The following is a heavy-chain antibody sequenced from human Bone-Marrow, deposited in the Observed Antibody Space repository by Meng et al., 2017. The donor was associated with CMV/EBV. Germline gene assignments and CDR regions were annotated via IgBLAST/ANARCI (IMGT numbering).Heavy chain of an antibody. D-gene: IGHD6-6*01. CDR2: ISWNSGSI. Sequence: SLKISCAASGFTFDDYAMHWVRQAPRKGLEWVSGISWNSGSIGYADSVKGRFTISRDNAKNSLYLQMNSLRAEDTALYYCAKDKVAARGCFDYWGQGTLVTVSS. V-gene: IGHV3-9*01. CDR3: AKDKVAARGCFDY. J-gene: IGHJ4*02. CDR1: GFTFDDYA.